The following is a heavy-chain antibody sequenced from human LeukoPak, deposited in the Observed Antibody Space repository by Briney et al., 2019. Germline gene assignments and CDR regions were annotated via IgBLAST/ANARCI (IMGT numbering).Heavy chain of an antibody. V-gene: IGHV3-23*01. D-gene: IGHD4-17*01. J-gene: IGHJ4*02. CDR1: GFTFSSYA. CDR3: AKRGETTVKEGFDY. CDR2: LSGSGSST. Sequence: PGGSLRLSCAASGFTFSSYAMSWVRQAPGKGLEWVLALSGSGSSTYYADSVNGRFTISRDNSKNTLYLQMNSLRAEDTAVYFCAKRGETTVKEGFDYWGQGTLVTVSS.